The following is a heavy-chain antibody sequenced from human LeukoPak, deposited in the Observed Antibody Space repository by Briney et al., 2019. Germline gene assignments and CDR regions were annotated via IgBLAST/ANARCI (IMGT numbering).Heavy chain of an antibody. CDR2: IYYSGST. Sequence: SETLSLTRTVSGGSISSSSYYWGWIRQPPGKGLEWIGSIYYSGSTYYNPSLKSRVTISVDTSKNQFSLKLSSVTAADTAVYYCASQWLVSFDYWGQGTLVTVSS. CDR3: ASQWLVSFDY. CDR1: GGSISSSSYY. V-gene: IGHV4-39*01. D-gene: IGHD6-19*01. J-gene: IGHJ4*02.